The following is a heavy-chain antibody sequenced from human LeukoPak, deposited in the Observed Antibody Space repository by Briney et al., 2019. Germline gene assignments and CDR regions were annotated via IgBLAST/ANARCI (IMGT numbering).Heavy chain of an antibody. D-gene: IGHD3-22*01. Sequence: GGALKTSLRGSGYSFSSHWIGWVLQMPGKGPKWLGIIEPGDSDTRYSPSFQGQVTISADKSISTAYLQWSSLKASDTAMYYCARRGYDSSGYYGYWGQGTLVTVSS. CDR2: IEPGDSDT. CDR1: GYSFSSHW. V-gene: IGHV5-51*01. J-gene: IGHJ4*02. CDR3: ARRGYDSSGYYGY.